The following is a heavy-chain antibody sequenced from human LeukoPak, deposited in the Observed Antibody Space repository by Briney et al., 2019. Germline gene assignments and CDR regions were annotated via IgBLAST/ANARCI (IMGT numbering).Heavy chain of an antibody. CDR3: ARGLGGVDY. V-gene: IGHV1-2*02. CDR2: INPNSGGT. CDR1: GYTFTVYY. D-gene: IGHD3-16*01. J-gene: IGHJ4*02. Sequence: ASVKVSFKASGYTFTVYYMHWVRQAPGPGLEWVGWINPNSGGTNYAQKFEGRVNMTRDTSTSTAYMELSRLRSDDTAVYYCARGLGGVDYWGQGTLVTVSS.